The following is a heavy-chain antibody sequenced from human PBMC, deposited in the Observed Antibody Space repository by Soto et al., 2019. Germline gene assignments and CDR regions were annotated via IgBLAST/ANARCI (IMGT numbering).Heavy chain of an antibody. CDR3: AKDAGVATQEWLRYYYYGMEV. Sequence: QVQLVQSGGGVVQPGRSLRLSCAASRLTFSSYGMHWVRQAPGKGLEWVATTSFYGRKKYYADSVKGRFTISRDNSKNTLSMEMESLRVEDTSVYYRAKDAGVATQEWLRYYYYGMEVWGQGTTVTVSS. D-gene: IGHD5-18*01. CDR1: RLTFSSYG. J-gene: IGHJ6*02. CDR2: TSFYGRKK. V-gene: IGHV3-30*18.